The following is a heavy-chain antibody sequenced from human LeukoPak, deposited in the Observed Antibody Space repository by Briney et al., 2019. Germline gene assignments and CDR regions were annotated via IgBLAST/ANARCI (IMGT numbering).Heavy chain of an antibody. CDR1: GYSISSGYY. CDR3: ARLKNSKYCSSTSCPGGRFDP. J-gene: IGHJ5*02. D-gene: IGHD2-2*01. V-gene: IGHV4-38-2*01. CDR2: IYHSGST. Sequence: SETLSLTCAVSGYSISSGYYWGWIRKPPGKGLEWIGSIYHSGSTYYNPSLKSRVTISVDTSKNQFSLKLSSVTAADTAVYYCARLKNSKYCSSTSCPGGRFDPWGQGTLVTVSS.